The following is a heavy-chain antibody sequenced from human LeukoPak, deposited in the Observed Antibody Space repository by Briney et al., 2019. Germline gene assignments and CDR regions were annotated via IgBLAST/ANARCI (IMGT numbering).Heavy chain of an antibody. V-gene: IGHV3-23*01. J-gene: IGHJ2*01. CDR1: GFTFSSYA. Sequence: GGSLRPSRAASGFTFSSYAMSWVRQAPGKGLEWVSAISGSGGSTYYADSVKGRFTISRDNSKNPLYLQMNSLRAEDTAVYYCAKMIVLRYFDWLGYFDLWGRGTLVTVSS. CDR3: AKMIVLRYFDWLGYFDL. D-gene: IGHD3-9*01. CDR2: ISGSGGST.